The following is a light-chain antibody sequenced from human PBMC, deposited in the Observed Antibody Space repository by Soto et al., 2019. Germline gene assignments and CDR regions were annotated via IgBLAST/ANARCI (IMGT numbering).Light chain of an antibody. Sequence: EIVLTQSPATLSLSPGERATLSCRASQSVGSNLAWYQQKPGQAPGLLIYEASTRATGIPARFSGSGSGSDFTLTISSLEPEDFAVYYCQQHAHWPLTFGGGTLVDIK. CDR1: QSVGSN. CDR2: EAS. V-gene: IGKV3-11*01. J-gene: IGKJ4*01. CDR3: QQHAHWPLT.